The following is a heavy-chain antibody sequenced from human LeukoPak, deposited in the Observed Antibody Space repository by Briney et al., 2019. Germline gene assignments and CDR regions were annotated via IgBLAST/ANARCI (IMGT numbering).Heavy chain of an antibody. CDR3: ARRTGFDSGHYFDY. J-gene: IGHJ4*02. CDR1: GGSIGRNSYY. D-gene: IGHD6-19*01. CDR2: IYYSGST. V-gene: IGHV4-39*01. Sequence: SETLSLTCTVSGGSIGRNSYYWGWIRQPPGKGLEWIGSIYYSGSTYYYPSLKSRVTISIDTSKNQFSLKLSSVTAADTAVYYCARRTGFDSGHYFDYWGQGILVTVSS.